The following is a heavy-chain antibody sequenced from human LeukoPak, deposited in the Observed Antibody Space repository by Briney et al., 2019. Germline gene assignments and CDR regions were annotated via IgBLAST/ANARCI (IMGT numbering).Heavy chain of an antibody. J-gene: IGHJ6*02. CDR2: ISGSSGST. CDR3: ARVSAAHIYGLDV. V-gene: IGHV3-23*01. Sequence: GGSLRLSCAASGFTFSSYAMSWVRQAPGKGLEWVSSISGSSGSTYYADSVRGRFTISRDNSKNTLYLQMNSLRAGDTAVYYCARVSAAHIYGLDVWGQGTTVTVSS. CDR1: GFTFSSYA.